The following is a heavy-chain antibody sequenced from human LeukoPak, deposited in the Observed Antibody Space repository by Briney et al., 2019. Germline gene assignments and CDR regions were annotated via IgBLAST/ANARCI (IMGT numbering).Heavy chain of an antibody. CDR1: GGTFSSYA. CDR3: ARDSGNYGDYVLGDY. J-gene: IGHJ4*02. V-gene: IGHV1-69*05. D-gene: IGHD4-17*01. Sequence: SVKLSCKASGGTFSSYAISWVRQAPGQGLEWMGGIIPIFGTANYAQKFQGRVTITTDESTSTAYMELSSLRSEDTAVYYCARDSGNYGDYVLGDYWGQGTLVTVSS. CDR2: IIPIFGTA.